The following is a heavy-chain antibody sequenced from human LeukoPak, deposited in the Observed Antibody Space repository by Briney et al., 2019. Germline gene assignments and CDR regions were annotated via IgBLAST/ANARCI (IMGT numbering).Heavy chain of an antibody. D-gene: IGHD2-2*01. Sequence: ASVKVSCKASGYTFTSYGISWVRQAPGQGLEWMGWISAYNGNTNYAQELQGRVTMTTDTSTSTAYMELRSLRSDDTAVYYCARVWCSSTSCYVTLDYWGQGTLVTVSS. CDR1: GYTFTSYG. J-gene: IGHJ4*02. CDR3: ARVWCSSTSCYVTLDY. V-gene: IGHV1-18*01. CDR2: ISAYNGNT.